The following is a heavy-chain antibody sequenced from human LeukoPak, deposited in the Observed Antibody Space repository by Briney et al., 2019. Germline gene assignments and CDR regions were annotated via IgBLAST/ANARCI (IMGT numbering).Heavy chain of an antibody. CDR3: AELGITMIGGV. J-gene: IGHJ6*04. Sequence: GGSLRLSCAASGFTFSNYGMNWVRQAPGKGLEWVAFIRHDGINKFYADSVKGRFTISRGNAKNSLYLQMNSLRAEDTAVYYCAELGITMIGGVWGKGTTVTISS. D-gene: IGHD3-10*02. CDR2: IRHDGINK. V-gene: IGHV3-30*02. CDR1: GFTFSNYG.